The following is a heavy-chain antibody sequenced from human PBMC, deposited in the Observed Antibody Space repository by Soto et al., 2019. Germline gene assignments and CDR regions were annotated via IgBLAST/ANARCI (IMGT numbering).Heavy chain of an antibody. Sequence: GESLKISCKGSGYRFTIYCIGWVLQMTGKGLEWMGIIYPGDSDTRYSPSFQGQVTISADKSISTAYLQWSSLKASDTAMYYCARHSLRGLSYYYYGMDVWGQGTTVTVSS. V-gene: IGHV5-51*01. CDR3: ARHSLRGLSYYYYGMDV. J-gene: IGHJ6*02. CDR1: GYRFTIYC. CDR2: IYPGDSDT. D-gene: IGHD3-10*01.